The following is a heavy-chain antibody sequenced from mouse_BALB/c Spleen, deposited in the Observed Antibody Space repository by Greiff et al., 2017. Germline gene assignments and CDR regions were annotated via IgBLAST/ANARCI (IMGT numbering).Heavy chain of an antibody. J-gene: IGHJ2*01. CDR2: ISSGGSYT. V-gene: IGHV5-9-4*01. CDR1: GFTFSSYA. D-gene: IGHD1-2*01. CDR3: ARDGITTASFDY. Sequence: EVKVVESGGGLVKPGGSLKLSCAASGFTFSSYAMSWVRQSPEKRLEWVAEISSGGSYTYYPDTVTGRFTISRDNAKNTLYLEMSSLRSEDTAMYYCARDGITTASFDYWGQGTTLTVSS.